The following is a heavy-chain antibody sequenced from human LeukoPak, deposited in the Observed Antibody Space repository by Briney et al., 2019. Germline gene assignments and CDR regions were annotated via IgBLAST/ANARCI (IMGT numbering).Heavy chain of an antibody. J-gene: IGHJ4*02. D-gene: IGHD1-26*01. Sequence: SQTLSLTCTVSGGSISSGIYYWSWIRQHPGKGLEWIGYIYYSGSTYYNPSLKSRVTISVDTSKNQFSLRLSSVTAADTAVYYCARVSASYHAPYFFDYWGQGTLVTVSS. CDR1: GGSISSGIYY. CDR2: IYYSGST. CDR3: ARVSASYHAPYFFDY. V-gene: IGHV4-31*03.